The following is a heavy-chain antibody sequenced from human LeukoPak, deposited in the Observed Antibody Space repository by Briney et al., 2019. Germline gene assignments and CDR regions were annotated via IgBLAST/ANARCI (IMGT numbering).Heavy chain of an antibody. CDR3: AGVAYSGYDHGGDY. CDR2: IYTSGST. J-gene: IGHJ4*02. Sequence: PSETLSLTCTVSGGSISSYHWSWIRQPAGKGLEWIGRIYTSGSTNYNPSLKSRVTMSVDTSKNQFSLKLSCVTAADTAVYYCAGVAYSGYDHGGDYWGQGTLVTVSS. CDR1: GGSISSYH. D-gene: IGHD5-12*01. V-gene: IGHV4-4*07.